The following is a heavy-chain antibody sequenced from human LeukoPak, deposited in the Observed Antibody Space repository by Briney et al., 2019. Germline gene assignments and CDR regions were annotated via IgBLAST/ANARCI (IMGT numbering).Heavy chain of an antibody. Sequence: GRSLRPSCAASGFTFSSYAMHWVRQAPGKGLEWVAVISYDGSNKYYADSVKGRFTISRDNSKNTLYLQMNSLRAEDTAVYYCARGGGPAADAAGGYYYYGMDVWGQGTTVTVSS. CDR2: ISYDGSNK. CDR3: ARGGGPAADAAGGYYYYGMDV. CDR1: GFTFSSYA. J-gene: IGHJ6*02. V-gene: IGHV3-30*04. D-gene: IGHD6-25*01.